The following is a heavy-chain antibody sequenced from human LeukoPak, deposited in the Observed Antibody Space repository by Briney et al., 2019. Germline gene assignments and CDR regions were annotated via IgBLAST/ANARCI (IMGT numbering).Heavy chain of an antibody. CDR1: GGSISSYY. CDR2: FHHSGST. J-gene: IGHJ4*02. Sequence: SETLSLTCTVSGGSISSYYWTWIRQSPGKGLEWIGFFHHSGSTNYNPSFKSRVTISVDTSKNQFSLKLSSVTAADTAVYYCARDFDDYFDYWGQGTLVTVSS. CDR3: ARDFDDYFDY. V-gene: IGHV4-59*12.